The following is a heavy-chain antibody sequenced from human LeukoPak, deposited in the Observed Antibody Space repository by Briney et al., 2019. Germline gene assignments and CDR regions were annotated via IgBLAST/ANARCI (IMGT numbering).Heavy chain of an antibody. Sequence: PSETLSLTCAVYGGSFSGYYWSWIRQPPGKGLEWIGEINHSGSTNYNPSLKSRVTISVDTSKNQFSLKVNSVTAADTAVYYCARGGVMIDYWGQGTLVTVSS. V-gene: IGHV4-34*01. J-gene: IGHJ4*02. CDR2: INHSGST. CDR1: GGSFSGYY. CDR3: ARGGVMIDY. D-gene: IGHD2-8*01.